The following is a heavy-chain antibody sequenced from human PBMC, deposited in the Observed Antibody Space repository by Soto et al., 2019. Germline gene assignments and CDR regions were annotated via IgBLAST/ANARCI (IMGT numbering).Heavy chain of an antibody. D-gene: IGHD3-3*01. J-gene: IGHJ5*02. CDR1: GGSFSGYY. CDR2: INHSGST. CDR3: ARGAAHITIFGVVIRPWFDP. V-gene: IGHV4-34*01. Sequence: PSETLSLTCAVYGGSFSGYYWSWIRQPPGKWLEWIGEINHSGSTNYNPSLKSRVTISVDTSKNQFSLKLSSVTAADTAVYYCARGAAHITIFGVVIRPWFDPWGQGTLVTVSS.